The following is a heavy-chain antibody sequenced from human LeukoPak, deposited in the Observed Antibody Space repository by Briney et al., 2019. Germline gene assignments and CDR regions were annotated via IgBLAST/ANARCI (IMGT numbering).Heavy chain of an antibody. CDR2: IDYSGNT. J-gene: IGHJ4*02. V-gene: IGHV4-39*01. D-gene: IGHD2-2*01. CDR1: GDSITSTTYY. Sequence: SETLSLTCSVSGDSITSTTYYWAWIRQPPGKGLERIGSIDYSGNTYYNPSLRSRLTMSVDTSKNQFSLMVSSVTAADTAVFHCARLSRTSWQFDFWGQGALVSVSS. CDR3: ARLSRTSWQFDF.